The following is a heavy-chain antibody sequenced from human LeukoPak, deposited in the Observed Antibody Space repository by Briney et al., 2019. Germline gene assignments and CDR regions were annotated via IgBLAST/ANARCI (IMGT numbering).Heavy chain of an antibody. D-gene: IGHD6-19*01. CDR3: ARGGWYEDDY. CDR1: GFTFSSYG. J-gene: IGHJ4*02. Sequence: GGTLRLSCAASGFTFSSYGMSWVRQAPGKGLEWVSAISGSGGSTYYADSVKGRFTISRDNAKNSLYLQMNSLRAEDTAVYYCARGGWYEDDYWGQGTLVTVSS. V-gene: IGHV3-23*01. CDR2: ISGSGGST.